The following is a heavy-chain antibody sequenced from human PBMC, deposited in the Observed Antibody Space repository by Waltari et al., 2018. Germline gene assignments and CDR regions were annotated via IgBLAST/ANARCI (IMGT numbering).Heavy chain of an antibody. CDR1: GFTFNNYA. J-gene: IGHJ4*02. CDR3: AKGVHYDTSVDWYFDY. D-gene: IGHD3-22*01. V-gene: IGHV3-23*01. Sequence: PGGSPRLSCAASGFTFNNYAMNWVRQAPGKGLEWVSIVSGSGDTTYYADFVKGRFTISRDNSKNTLYLQMNSLRAEDTAVFYCAKGVHYDTSVDWYFDYWGQGTLVTVSS. CDR2: VSGSGDTT.